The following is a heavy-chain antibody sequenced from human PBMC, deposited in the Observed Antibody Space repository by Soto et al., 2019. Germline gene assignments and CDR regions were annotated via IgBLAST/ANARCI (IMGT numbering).Heavy chain of an antibody. D-gene: IGHD2-2*01. CDR3: ATPIITAAKYYYGMDV. J-gene: IGHJ6*02. CDR1: GGTFSSYA. Sequence: ASVKVSCKASGGTFSSYAISWVRQAPGQGLEWMGGIIPIFGTANYAQKFQGRVTITADESTSTAYMELSSLRSEDTAVYYCATPIITAAKYYYGMDVWGQGTTVTVSS. CDR2: IIPIFGTA. V-gene: IGHV1-69*13.